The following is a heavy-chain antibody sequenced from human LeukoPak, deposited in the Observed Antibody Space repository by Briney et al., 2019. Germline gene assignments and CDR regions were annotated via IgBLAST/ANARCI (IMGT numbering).Heavy chain of an antibody. CDR2: ISGSGGST. CDR1: GFTFSSYS. D-gene: IGHD4-17*01. J-gene: IGHJ4*02. CDR3: AKGDLTVTRIYFDY. V-gene: IGHV3-23*01. Sequence: PGGSLRLSCAASGFTFSSYSMNWVRQAPGKGLEWVSAISGSGGSTYYADSVKGRFTISRDNSKNTLYLQMNSLRAEDTAVYYCAKGDLTVTRIYFDYWGQGTLVTVSS.